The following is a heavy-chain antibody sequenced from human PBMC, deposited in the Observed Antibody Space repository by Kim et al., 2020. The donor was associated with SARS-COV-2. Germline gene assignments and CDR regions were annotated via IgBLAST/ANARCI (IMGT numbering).Heavy chain of an antibody. Sequence: ASVKVSCKASGYTFTSYGISWVRQAPGQGLEWMGWISAYNGNTNYAQKLQGRVTMTTDTSTSTAYMELRSLRSDDTAVYYCARDPNYYGSGSYCDYWGQGTLVTVSS. D-gene: IGHD3-10*01. CDR3: ARDPNYYGSGSYCDY. V-gene: IGHV1-18*01. CDR2: ISAYNGNT. CDR1: GYTFTSYG. J-gene: IGHJ4*02.